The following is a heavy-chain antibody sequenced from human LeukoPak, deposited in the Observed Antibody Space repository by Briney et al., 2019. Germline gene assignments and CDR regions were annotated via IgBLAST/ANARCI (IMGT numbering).Heavy chain of an antibody. D-gene: IGHD2-2*01. CDR1: GYTFTDFF. V-gene: IGHV1-2*02. CDR3: ARRLVSHAFDM. CDR2: INCNTGRT. J-gene: IGHJ3*02. Sequence: ASVKVSCRASGYTFTDFFIHWVRQAPGQGLEWMGSINCNTGRTTYAQKFQGRVTMTRDTSIRAAYMELSWLISDDTAVYYCARRLVSHAFDMWGQGTMVTVSS.